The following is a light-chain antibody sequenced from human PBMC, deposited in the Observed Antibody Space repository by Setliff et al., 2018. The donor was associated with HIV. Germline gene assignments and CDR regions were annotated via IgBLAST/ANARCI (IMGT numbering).Light chain of an antibody. CDR3: SSYSISGTLVF. J-gene: IGLJ2*01. V-gene: IGLV2-14*01. CDR1: SSDIGRYNY. CDR2: EVS. Sequence: LTQPASVSGSPGQSITTACTGTSSDIGRYNYVSWYQQHPGQAPKIIIYEVSNRPSGVSNRFSGSKSGNTASLTISGLQGEDEADYYCSSYSISGTLVFFGGGTKVTVL.